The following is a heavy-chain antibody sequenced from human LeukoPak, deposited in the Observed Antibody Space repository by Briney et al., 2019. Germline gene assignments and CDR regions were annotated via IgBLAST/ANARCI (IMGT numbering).Heavy chain of an antibody. CDR3: AKDLMRDRWFGES. J-gene: IGHJ5*02. V-gene: IGHV3-30*02. Sequence: PGGSLRLSCAASGFPFSYYGMHWVRQAPGKGLDWVAFIRYDGNDKFYADSVKGRFTISRDTSRNTLYLQMNSLRSDDTAVYYCAKDLMRDRWFGESWGQGTLVTVSS. CDR2: IRYDGNDK. D-gene: IGHD3-10*01. CDR1: GFPFSYYG.